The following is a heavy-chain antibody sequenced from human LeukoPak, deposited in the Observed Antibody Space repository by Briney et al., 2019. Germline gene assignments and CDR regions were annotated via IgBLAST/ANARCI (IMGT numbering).Heavy chain of an antibody. CDR2: ISYNGGST. V-gene: IGHV3-64*02. CDR3: ARSLTMVRGYDY. CDR1: GFTFTNYA. D-gene: IGHD3-10*01. Sequence: GGSLRLSCAASGFTFTNYAMHWVRQAPGKGLEYVSAISYNGGSTYYADSVKGRFTISRDNSKNTLYLQMNSLRAEDTAVYYCARSLTMVRGYDYWGQGTLVTVSS. J-gene: IGHJ4*02.